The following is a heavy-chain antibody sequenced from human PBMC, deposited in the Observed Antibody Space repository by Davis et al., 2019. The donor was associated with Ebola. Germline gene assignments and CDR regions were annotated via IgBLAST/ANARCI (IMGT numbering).Heavy chain of an antibody. CDR2: ISRSSNDI. V-gene: IGHV3-21*01. Sequence: PGGSLRLSCAASGFTFSRYTMSWVRQAPGKGLEWVSSISRSSNDIYYADSVKGRFTISRDNARNSLYLQMNSLRAEDRAVYYCARDYNYSFDYWGQGALVTVSS. D-gene: IGHD5-24*01. J-gene: IGHJ4*02. CDR1: GFTFSRYT. CDR3: ARDYNYSFDY.